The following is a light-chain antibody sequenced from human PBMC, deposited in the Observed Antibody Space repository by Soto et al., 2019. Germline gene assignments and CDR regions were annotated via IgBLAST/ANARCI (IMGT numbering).Light chain of an antibody. J-gene: IGLJ1*01. CDR1: SSDVGGYNY. Sequence: QSVLTQPASESGSPGQSITISCTGTSSDVGGYNYVSWYQQHPGKAPKLMIYDVSNRPSGVSNRFSGSKSGNTASLTISGLQAEDEADYYCSSYTSSSTPPYVFGTVTKLTVL. V-gene: IGLV2-14*01. CDR2: DVS. CDR3: SSYTSSSTPPYV.